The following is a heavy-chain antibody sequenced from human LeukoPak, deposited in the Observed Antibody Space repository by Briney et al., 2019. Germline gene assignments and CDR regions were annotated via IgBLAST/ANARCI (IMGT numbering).Heavy chain of an antibody. V-gene: IGHV4-61*02. CDR2: IYTGGST. CDR1: GGFISSGGYY. J-gene: IGHJ5*02. CDR3: ARTSTVTTAFDI. D-gene: IGHD4-11*01. Sequence: SETLSLTCSVSGGFISSGGYYWSWLRQPDGKGLEWIGRIYTGGSTNYNPSLKSRVTMSVDTSKNQFSLKLTSVTAADTAVYYCARTSTVTTAFDIWGQGTLLTVSS.